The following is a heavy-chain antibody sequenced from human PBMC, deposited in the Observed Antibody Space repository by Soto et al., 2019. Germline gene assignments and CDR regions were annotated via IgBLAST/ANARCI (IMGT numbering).Heavy chain of an antibody. Sequence: SWASSGFTFVSFWLDLVLQAPVKVREWVANINAEGSGKHYVDSVKGLFTISRDNAKNTLQLEVNSLIAEDTAVYYCVRDGHCITTSCYGNWFDPWGQGTLVTVS. CDR1: GFTFVSFW. D-gene: IGHD2-2*01. CDR3: VRDGHCITTSCYGNWFDP. V-gene: IGHV3-7*01. J-gene: IGHJ5*02. CDR2: INAEGSGK.